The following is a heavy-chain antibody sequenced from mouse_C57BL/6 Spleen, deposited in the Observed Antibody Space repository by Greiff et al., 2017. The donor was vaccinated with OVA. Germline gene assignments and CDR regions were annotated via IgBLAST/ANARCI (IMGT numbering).Heavy chain of an antibody. J-gene: IGHJ1*03. D-gene: IGHD1-1*01. V-gene: IGHV5-17*01. CDR1: GFTFSDYG. CDR3: GGRPRTVVATDWYFDV. Sequence: EVKLVEPGGGLVKPGGSLKLSCAASGFTFSDYGMHWVRQAPEQGLEWVAYIRRGSGTIYYADTVKGRFTISRDNAKNTLFLQLTSLMSEDKAVDYCGGRPRTVVATDWYFDVWGTGTTVTVSS. CDR2: IRRGSGTI.